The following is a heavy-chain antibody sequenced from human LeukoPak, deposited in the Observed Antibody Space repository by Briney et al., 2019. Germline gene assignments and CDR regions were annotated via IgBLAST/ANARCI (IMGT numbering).Heavy chain of an antibody. D-gene: IGHD6-6*01. CDR3: AKGSSSSSGRPDC. CDR2: ISGSGGNT. V-gene: IGHV3-23*01. Sequence: GGSLRLSCAASGFTFSNYAMTWVRQAPGKGLEWVSSISGSGGNTDYADSVKGRFTISRDSSKNTLYLQLNSLRAEDTAVYYCAKGSSSSSGRPDCWGQGTLVTVSS. CDR1: GFTFSNYA. J-gene: IGHJ4*02.